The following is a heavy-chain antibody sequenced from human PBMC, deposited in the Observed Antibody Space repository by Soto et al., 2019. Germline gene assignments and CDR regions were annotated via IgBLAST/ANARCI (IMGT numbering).Heavy chain of an antibody. J-gene: IGHJ4*02. V-gene: IGHV3-74*01. CDR3: ARGVPNCSSSSCYFDF. CDR1: GFTFKTYW. Sequence: GGALRLSCEVSGFTFKTYWMSWVRQAPGKGLVWVSRISGDGRTTSHADSVKGRFTISRDNAKNTLYLQVNSLRVEDTAVYYCARGVPNCSSSSCYFDFWGQGILVTVSS. CDR2: ISGDGRTT. D-gene: IGHD2-2*01.